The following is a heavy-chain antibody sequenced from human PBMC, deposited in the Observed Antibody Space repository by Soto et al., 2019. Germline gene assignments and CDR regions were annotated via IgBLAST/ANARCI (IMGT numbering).Heavy chain of an antibody. CDR3: ARVRHDSYGQVPFRPSYLDY. D-gene: IGHD5-18*01. V-gene: IGHV1-46*01. J-gene: IGHJ4*02. Sequence: ASVKVSCKASGYTFTGYYIYWMRQAPGQRLEWLAIINPSGGSTRYAQNFQGRVTVTRDTSTFTVYMELASLRSEDTAVYYCARVRHDSYGQVPFRPSYLDYWGQGALVTVSS. CDR1: GYTFTGYY. CDR2: INPSGGST.